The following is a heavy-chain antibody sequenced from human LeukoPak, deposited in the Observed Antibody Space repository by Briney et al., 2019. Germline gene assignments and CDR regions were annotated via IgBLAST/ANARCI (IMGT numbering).Heavy chain of an antibody. Sequence: GGSLRLSCAASAFTFSSYAMNWVRQAPGKGLEWVSAISGSGGSTYYADSVKGRFTISRDNSKNTLYLQMNSLRAEDTAVYYCAKGGEGAIFDWSPYYYYGMDVWGQGATVTVSS. CDR1: AFTFSSYA. D-gene: IGHD3-9*01. J-gene: IGHJ6*02. CDR2: ISGSGGST. CDR3: AKGGEGAIFDWSPYYYYGMDV. V-gene: IGHV3-23*01.